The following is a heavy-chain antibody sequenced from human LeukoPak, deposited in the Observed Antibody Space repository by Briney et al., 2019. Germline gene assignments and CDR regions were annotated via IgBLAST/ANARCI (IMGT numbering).Heavy chain of an antibody. J-gene: IGHJ4*02. CDR2: INPNSGGT. D-gene: IGHD5-12*01. Sequence: ASVKVSCKASGYXFTGYYIHRVRQAPGQGLEWMGWINPNSGGTNYAQKFQGRVTMTRDTSISTAYMELSRLRSDDTAVYYCARSSRYSGYDHTGYWGQGTLVTVSS. V-gene: IGHV1-2*02. CDR3: ARSSRYSGYDHTGY. CDR1: GYXFTGYY.